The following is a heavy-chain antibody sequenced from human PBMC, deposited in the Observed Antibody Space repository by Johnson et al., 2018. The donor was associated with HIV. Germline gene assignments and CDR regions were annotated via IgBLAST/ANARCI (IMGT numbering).Heavy chain of an antibody. V-gene: IGHV3-11*04. CDR3: ARIPGSGWDHDAFDI. CDR1: GFTFSDYY. CDR2: ISKSGSTI. D-gene: IGHD6-19*01. Sequence: QVLLVESGGGLVHPGGSLRLSCPASGFTFSDYYMTWIRQAPGKGLEWISYISKSGSTIYYADSVKGRFTISRDNAKNSLYLQMNSLRAEDTAVYYCARIPGSGWDHDAFDIWGQGTMVTVSS. J-gene: IGHJ3*02.